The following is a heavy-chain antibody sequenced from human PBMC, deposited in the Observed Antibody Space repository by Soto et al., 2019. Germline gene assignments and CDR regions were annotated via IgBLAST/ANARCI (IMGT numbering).Heavy chain of an antibody. CDR2: IWYDGSNK. D-gene: IGHD5-12*01. Sequence: LGGSLRLSCSASGFTFSSYGMHWVRQAPGKGLEWVAVIWYDGSNKYYADSVKGRFTISRDNSKNTLYLQMNSLRAEDTAVYYCARDPGMVATVRGYFDYWGEGTLVTGSS. CDR1: GFTFSSYG. J-gene: IGHJ4*02. V-gene: IGHV3-33*01. CDR3: ARDPGMVATVRGYFDY.